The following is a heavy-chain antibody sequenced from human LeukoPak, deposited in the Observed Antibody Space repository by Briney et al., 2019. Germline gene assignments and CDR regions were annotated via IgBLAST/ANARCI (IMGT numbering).Heavy chain of an antibody. J-gene: IGHJ4*01. D-gene: IGHD6-19*01. Sequence: GGSLRLSCAASGFTVSSNYMSWVRQAPGKGLEWVSVIYSGGSTYYADSVKGRFTISRDNSKNTLYLQMNSLRAEDTAVYYCAFSRIAVAGGQFDYWGHRDPVSVSS. CDR2: IYSGGST. CDR3: AFSRIAVAGGQFDY. V-gene: IGHV3-66*01. CDR1: GFTVSSNY.